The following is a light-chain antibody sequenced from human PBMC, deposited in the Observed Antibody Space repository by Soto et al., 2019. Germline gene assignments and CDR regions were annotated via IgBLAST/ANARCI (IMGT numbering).Light chain of an antibody. CDR1: QSVITY. CDR3: QQRSTWPGT. V-gene: IGKV3-11*02. Sequence: EIVLTQSPATLSLSPGERATLSCRASQSVITYLAWYQQTPGQAPRLLIYDASNRATGIPARFSGSGSGRDFTLTISSLEPEDFAVYYCQQRSTWPGTFGQGTKLEIK. J-gene: IGKJ2*01. CDR2: DAS.